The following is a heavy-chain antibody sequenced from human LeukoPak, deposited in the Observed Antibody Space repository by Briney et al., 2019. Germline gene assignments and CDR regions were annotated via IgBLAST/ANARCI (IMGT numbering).Heavy chain of an antibody. CDR3: ARNDLSAFDS. V-gene: IGHV3-7*01. Sequence: GGSLRLSCAASGFIFSSYTMSWVRQAPGKGLQWVANIKQDGSEKYYVDSVKGRFTISRDNAKNSLYLQMNSLTTEDTAVYYCARNDLSAFDSWGQGTLVTVSS. CDR2: IKQDGSEK. D-gene: IGHD1-1*01. CDR1: GFIFSSYT. J-gene: IGHJ4*02.